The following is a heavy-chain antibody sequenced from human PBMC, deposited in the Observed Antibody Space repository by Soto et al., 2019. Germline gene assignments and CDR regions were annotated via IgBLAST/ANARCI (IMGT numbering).Heavy chain of an antibody. CDR3: AREPAATLYYYGMDV. V-gene: IGHV1-8*01. J-gene: IGHJ6*02. CDR1: GYTFTSYY. Sequence: ASVNVSCKSSGYTFTSYYINWVRQATGQGLEWMGWMNPNSGNTGYAQKFQGRVTMTRNTSISTAYMELSSLRSEDTAVYYCAREPAATLYYYGMDVWGQGTTVTVSS. D-gene: IGHD2-15*01. CDR2: MNPNSGNT.